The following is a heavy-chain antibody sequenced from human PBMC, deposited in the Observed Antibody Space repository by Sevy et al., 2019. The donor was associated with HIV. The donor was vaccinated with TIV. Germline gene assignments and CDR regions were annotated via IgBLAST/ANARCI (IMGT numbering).Heavy chain of an antibody. CDR1: GGTFSSYI. CDR3: ARWSISIDY. J-gene: IGHJ4*02. Sequence: ASVKVSCKASGGTFSSYIVSWVRQAPGQGLEWMGGITPVLGTTNYAHKFQGRVTITADESTSTVYMGMSRLKSEDTGVYYCARWSISIDYWGQGTLVTVSS. V-gene: IGHV1-69*13. CDR2: ITPVLGTT.